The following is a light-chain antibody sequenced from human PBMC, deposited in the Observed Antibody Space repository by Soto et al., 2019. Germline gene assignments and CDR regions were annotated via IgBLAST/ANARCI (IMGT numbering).Light chain of an antibody. V-gene: IGKV3-15*01. CDR3: QQYHNWPIT. CDR1: QSVSSN. Sequence: EIMMTQSTATLSVSPGESATPSCRASQSVSSNLAWHQQKPGQAPRILMYDASTRATGISARFSGSGSGTEFTLTISSLQSEDFAVYYCQQYHNWPITFGQGTRLETK. J-gene: IGKJ5*01. CDR2: DAS.